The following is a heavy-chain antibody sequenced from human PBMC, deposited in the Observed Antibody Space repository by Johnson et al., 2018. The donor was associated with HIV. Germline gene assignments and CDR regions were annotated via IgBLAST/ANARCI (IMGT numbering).Heavy chain of an antibody. CDR3: AREDSAFDI. J-gene: IGHJ3*02. Sequence: VQLVESGGGLVQPGGSLRLSCAASGFTFSSYAMNWVRQAPGKGLEWVSTISGSGGSTYYADSVKGRFTISRDNSKNTMYLQMNGLKTEDTAVYYCAREDSAFDIWGQGTMVTVSS. V-gene: IGHV3-23*04. CDR2: ISGSGGST. CDR1: GFTFSSYA.